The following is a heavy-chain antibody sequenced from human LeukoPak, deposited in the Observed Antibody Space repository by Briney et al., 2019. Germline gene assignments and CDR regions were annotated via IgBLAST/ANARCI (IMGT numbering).Heavy chain of an antibody. CDR3: AKDQYGDSMFDY. CDR2: IYPSGST. Sequence: PSETLSLTCTVSGGSITSYYWSWIRQPPGKGLEWIGYIYPSGSTSYNPSLKSRVITSADTSKNQFSLELNSVTAADTAVYYCAKDQYGDSMFDYWGQGALVTVSS. CDR1: GGSITSYY. J-gene: IGHJ4*02. D-gene: IGHD4-17*01. V-gene: IGHV4-59*01.